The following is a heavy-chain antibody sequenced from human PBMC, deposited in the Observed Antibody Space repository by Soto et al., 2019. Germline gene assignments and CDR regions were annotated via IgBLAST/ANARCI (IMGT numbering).Heavy chain of an antibody. CDR3: ARDRYYDFWSGYLVDY. Sequence: ASVKVSCKASGYTFTGYYMHWVRQAPGQGLEWMGWINPNSGDTNYAQKFQGRVTMTRDTSISTAYMELSRLRSDDTAVYYCARDRYYDFWSGYLVDYWRQGTLVTVSS. V-gene: IGHV1-2*02. J-gene: IGHJ4*02. CDR2: INPNSGDT. CDR1: GYTFTGYY. D-gene: IGHD3-3*01.